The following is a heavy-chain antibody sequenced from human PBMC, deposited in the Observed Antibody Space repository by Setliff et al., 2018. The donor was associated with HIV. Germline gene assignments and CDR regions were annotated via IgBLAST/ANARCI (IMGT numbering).Heavy chain of an antibody. V-gene: IGHV1-18*01. CDR1: GYNFTDYD. J-gene: IGHJ6*02. CDR3: ARGYSAAGTLYYYGMDV. D-gene: IGHD6-13*01. Sequence: ASVKVSCKASGYNFTDYDINWVRQATGHGLEWMGWISPNFGHTNYAQNFLGRVTMTTDTSTSRAYMELRSLRSDDTAVYYCARGYSAAGTLYYYGMDVWGQGTTVTVSS. CDR2: ISPNFGHT.